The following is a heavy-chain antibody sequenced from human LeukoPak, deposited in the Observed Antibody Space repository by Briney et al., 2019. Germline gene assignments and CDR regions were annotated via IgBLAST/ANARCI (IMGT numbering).Heavy chain of an antibody. V-gene: IGHV3-21*01. D-gene: IGHD2-21*01. CDR3: ARGLLIEATDY. CDR2: ISSSSSYI. J-gene: IGHJ4*02. CDR1: GFTFSSFE. Sequence: PGGSLRLSCAASGFTFSSFEMKWVRQAPGKGLEWVSSISSSSSYIYYADSVKGRFTISRDNAKNSLYLQMNSLRAEDTAVYYCARGLLIEATDYWGQGTLVTVSS.